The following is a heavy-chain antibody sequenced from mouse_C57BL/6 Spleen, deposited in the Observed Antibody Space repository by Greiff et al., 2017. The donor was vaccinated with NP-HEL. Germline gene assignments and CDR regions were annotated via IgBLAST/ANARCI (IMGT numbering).Heavy chain of an antibody. CDR1: GYSFTDYN. CDR3: ARSEVTVARRSYWYFDV. CDR2: INPNYGTT. D-gene: IGHD2-1*01. Sequence: EVKLMESGPELVKPGASVKISCKASGYSFTDYNRNWVKQSNGKSLEWIGVINPNYGTTSYNQKFKGKATLTVDQSSSTAYMQLNSLTSEDSAVYYCARSEVTVARRSYWYFDVWGTWTTVTVSS. J-gene: IGHJ1*03. V-gene: IGHV1-39*01.